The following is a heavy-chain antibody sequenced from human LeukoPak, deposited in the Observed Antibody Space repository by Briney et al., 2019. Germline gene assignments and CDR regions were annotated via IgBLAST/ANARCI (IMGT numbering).Heavy chain of an antibody. CDR3: ARVGYYDSSGHAAVVDY. CDR1: GGSISSGDYY. D-gene: IGHD3-22*01. CDR2: IYYSGST. Sequence: SETLSLTCTVSGGSISSGDYYWSWIRQPPGKGLGWIGYIYYSGSTYYNPSLKSRVTISVDTSKNQFSLKLSSVTAADTAVYYCARVGYYDSSGHAAVVDYWGQGTLVTVSS. V-gene: IGHV4-30-4*01. J-gene: IGHJ4*02.